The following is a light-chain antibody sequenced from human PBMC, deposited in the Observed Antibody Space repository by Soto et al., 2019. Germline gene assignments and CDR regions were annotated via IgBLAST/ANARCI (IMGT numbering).Light chain of an antibody. CDR2: DAS. J-gene: IGKJ1*01. V-gene: IGKV1-13*02. Sequence: AIQLTQSPSSLSASVGDRVTITCRASQGISSYLAWYQQKPGKAPKVLIFDASSLKTGVPSRFSGSGSGTEFTLTISNLQPDDFATYYCQQYDSYSSGPFGQGTKVDIK. CDR3: QQYDSYSSGP. CDR1: QGISSY.